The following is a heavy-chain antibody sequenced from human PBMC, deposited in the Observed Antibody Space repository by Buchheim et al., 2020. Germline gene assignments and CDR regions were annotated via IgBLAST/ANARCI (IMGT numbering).Heavy chain of an antibody. V-gene: IGHV1-8*01. CDR3: ASSKGYSSGWYRWDYYYYGMDV. D-gene: IGHD6-19*01. CDR2: MNPNSGNT. CDR1: GYTFTSYD. Sequence: QVQLVQSWAEVKKPGASVKVSCKASGYTFTSYDINWVRQATGQGLEWMGWMNPNSGNTGYAQKFQGRVTMTRNTSISTAYMELSSLRSEDTAVYYCASSKGYSSGWYRWDYYYYGMDVWGQGTT. J-gene: IGHJ6*02.